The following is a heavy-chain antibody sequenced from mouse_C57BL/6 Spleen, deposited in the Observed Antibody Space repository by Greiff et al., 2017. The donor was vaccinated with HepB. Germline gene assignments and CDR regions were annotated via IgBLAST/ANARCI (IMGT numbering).Heavy chain of an antibody. J-gene: IGHJ3*01. D-gene: IGHD1-1*01. CDR2: INPNNGGT. Sequence: EVQLQQSGPELVKPGASVKISCKASGYTFTDYYMNWVKQSHGKSLEWIGDINPNNGGTSYNQKFKGKATLTVDKSSSTAYMELRSLTSEDSAVYYCARDPYYGSSYRFAYWGQGTLVTVSA. V-gene: IGHV1-26*01. CDR1: GYTFTDYY. CDR3: ARDPYYGSSYRFAY.